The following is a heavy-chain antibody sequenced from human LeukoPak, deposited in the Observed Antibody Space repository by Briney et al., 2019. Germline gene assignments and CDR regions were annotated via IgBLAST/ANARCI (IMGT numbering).Heavy chain of an antibody. J-gene: IGHJ4*02. D-gene: IGHD6-19*01. CDR1: GFTFDDYA. Sequence: GGSLRLSCAASGFTFDDYAMHWVRHAPGKGLEWVSLISWDGGSTDYADSVKGRFTISRDNSKKYLYLQMNSVRAEDTALYYCAKDSLAVAGESYFDNWGQGTLVTVSS. CDR2: ISWDGGST. CDR3: AKDSLAVAGESYFDN. V-gene: IGHV3-43D*03.